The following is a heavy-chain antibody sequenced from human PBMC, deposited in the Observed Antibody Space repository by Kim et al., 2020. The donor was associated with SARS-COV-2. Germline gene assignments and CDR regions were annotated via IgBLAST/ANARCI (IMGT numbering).Heavy chain of an antibody. D-gene: IGHD3-10*01. CDR3: ARVWRDEYYGSGSYYKDDY. V-gene: IGHV4-4*02. Sequence: SETLSLTCAVSGGSISSSNWWSWVRQPPGKGLEWIGEIYHSGSTNYNPSLKSRVTISVDKSKNQFSLKLSSVTAADTAVYYCARVWRDEYYGSGSYYKDDYWGQGTLVTVSS. J-gene: IGHJ4*02. CDR2: IYHSGST. CDR1: GGSISSSNW.